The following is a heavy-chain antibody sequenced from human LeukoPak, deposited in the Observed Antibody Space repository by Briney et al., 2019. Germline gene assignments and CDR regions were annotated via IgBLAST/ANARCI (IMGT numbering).Heavy chain of an antibody. V-gene: IGHV1-69*13. D-gene: IGHD1-26*01. Sequence: SVEVSCKASGGTFSSYAISWVRQAPEQGLEWMGGIIPIFGTANYAQKFQGRVTITADESTSTAYMELSSLRSEDTAVYYCARSVGGATPLDYWGQGTLVTVSS. J-gene: IGHJ4*02. CDR1: GGTFSSYA. CDR2: IIPIFGTA. CDR3: ARSVGGATPLDY.